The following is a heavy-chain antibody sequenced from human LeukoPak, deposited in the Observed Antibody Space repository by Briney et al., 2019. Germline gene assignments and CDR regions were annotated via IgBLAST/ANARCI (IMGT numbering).Heavy chain of an antibody. CDR3: AKRDGSGSYFLDY. J-gene: IGHJ4*02. CDR2: ISTSNSYI. CDR1: GFTFSDYH. D-gene: IGHD3-10*01. V-gene: IGHV3-21*04. Sequence: GGSLRLSCVVSGFTFSDYHMNWVRQAPGKGLEWVSSISTSNSYIYYADSLTGRFTISRDNSKNTLYLQMTSLRAEDTAVYYCAKRDGSGSYFLDYWGQGTLVTVSS.